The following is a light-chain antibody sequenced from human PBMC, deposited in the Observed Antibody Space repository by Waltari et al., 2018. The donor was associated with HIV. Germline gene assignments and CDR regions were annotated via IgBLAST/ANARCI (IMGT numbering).Light chain of an antibody. CDR3: LLYFGGAWV. J-gene: IGLJ3*02. Sequence: QTVVTQESSLTVSPGGPVTLTCASNSGAVPSDFHPNWIQQKPGQPPRALIYSTAYKHSWTPARFSGSLLGGKAALTLSTVQPEDEAAYYCLLYFGGAWVFGGGTKLTVL. CDR1: SGAVPSDFH. V-gene: IGLV7-43*01. CDR2: STA.